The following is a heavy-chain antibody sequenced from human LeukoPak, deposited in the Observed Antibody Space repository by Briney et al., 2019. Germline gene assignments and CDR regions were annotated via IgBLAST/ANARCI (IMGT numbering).Heavy chain of an antibody. J-gene: IGHJ4*02. CDR2: INPNSGGT. CDR1: GYTFTGYY. CDR3: ARGRYYYYGSGSYYLDY. Sequence: ASVTVSCKASGYTFTGYYMHWVRQAPGQGLEWMGWINPNSGGTNYAQKFQGRVTMTRDTSISTAYMELSRLRSDDTAVYYCARGRYYYYGSGSYYLDYWGQGTLVTVSS. D-gene: IGHD3-10*01. V-gene: IGHV1-2*02.